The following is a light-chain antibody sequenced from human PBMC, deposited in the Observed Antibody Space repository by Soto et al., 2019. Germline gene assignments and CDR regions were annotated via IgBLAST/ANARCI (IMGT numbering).Light chain of an antibody. J-gene: IGLJ2*01. Sequence: QSALAQPPSASGTPGQSVTISCSGSSSNIGSNYVYWYQQLPGTAPKLLISRNNQRPSGVPDRFSGSKSGTSASLAISGLRSEDEADYHCAAWDASLGGHVVFGGGTKLTVL. CDR1: SSNIGSNY. CDR2: RNN. V-gene: IGLV1-47*01. CDR3: AAWDASLGGHVV.